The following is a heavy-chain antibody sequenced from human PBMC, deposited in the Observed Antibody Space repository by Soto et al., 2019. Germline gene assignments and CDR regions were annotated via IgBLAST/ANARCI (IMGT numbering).Heavy chain of an antibody. D-gene: IGHD5-12*01. J-gene: IGHJ4*01. V-gene: IGHV1-18*01. CDR3: ARDGGGYVFDY. Sequence: GASVKVSCKTSGYTFTNYGITWVRQAPGQGLEWMGWISADNGNTNYAKKLQGRVTMTTDTSTRTAYMELRSLRSDDTAVYYCARDGGGYVFDYWGRGTMVTLSS. CDR1: GYTFTNYG. CDR2: ISADNGNT.